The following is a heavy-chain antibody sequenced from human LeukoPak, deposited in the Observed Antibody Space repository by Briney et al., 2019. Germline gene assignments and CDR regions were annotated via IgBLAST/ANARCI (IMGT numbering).Heavy chain of an antibody. CDR3: ARRLWFGELGVFDY. Sequence: SETLSLTCTVSGGSISSSSYYWGWIRQPPGKGLGWIGSIYYSGSTYYNPSLKSRVTISVDTSKNQFSLKLSSVTAADTAVYYCARRLWFGELGVFDYWGQGTLVTVSS. J-gene: IGHJ4*02. CDR1: GGSISSSSYY. CDR2: IYYSGST. V-gene: IGHV4-39*01. D-gene: IGHD3-10*01.